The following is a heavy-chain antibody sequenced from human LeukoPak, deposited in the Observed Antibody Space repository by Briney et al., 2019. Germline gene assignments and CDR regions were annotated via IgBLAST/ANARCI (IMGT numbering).Heavy chain of an antibody. J-gene: IGHJ4*02. CDR1: GFTFSSYW. CDR3: ARGPSLVVVIAYFDY. D-gene: IGHD3-22*01. CDR2: IKQDGSGK. Sequence: GGSLRLSCAASGFTFSSYWMSWVRQAPGKGLEWVANIKQDGSGKYYVDSVKGRFTISRDNAKNSLYLQMNSLRAEDTAVYYCARGPSLVVVIAYFDYWGQGTLVTVSS. V-gene: IGHV3-7*04.